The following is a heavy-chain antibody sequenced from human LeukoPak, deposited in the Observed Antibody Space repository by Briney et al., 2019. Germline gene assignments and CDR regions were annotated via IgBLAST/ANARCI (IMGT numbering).Heavy chain of an antibody. CDR3: TSQRPIAVANFDY. J-gene: IGHJ4*02. CDR1: GYRFTSYL. CDR2: IDPSDSHT. V-gene: IGHV5-10-1*01. D-gene: IGHD6-19*01. Sequence: GESRTISCQGSGYRFTSYLISWVRQMPGKGLEWMGRIDPSDSHTDYIPSFQGHVTISTDKSINTAYLQWSSLKASHTAMYYCTSQRPIAVANFDYWGQGTLVTVSS.